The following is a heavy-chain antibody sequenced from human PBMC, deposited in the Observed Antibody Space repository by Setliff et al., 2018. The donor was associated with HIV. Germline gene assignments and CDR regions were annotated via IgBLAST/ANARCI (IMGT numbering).Heavy chain of an antibody. CDR2: IFYSGST. J-gene: IGHJ4*02. D-gene: IGHD5-12*01. Sequence: TLSLTCTVSGGSVSSGDYYWSWIRQHPGKGLEWIGYIFYSGSTYYNPSLKSRVTISVDTSKNQFSLRLSSVTAADTAVYYCAREKYKFGYQVYFFDSWGQGTLVTVSS. V-gene: IGHV4-31*03. CDR1: GGSVSSGDYY. CDR3: AREKYKFGYQVYFFDS.